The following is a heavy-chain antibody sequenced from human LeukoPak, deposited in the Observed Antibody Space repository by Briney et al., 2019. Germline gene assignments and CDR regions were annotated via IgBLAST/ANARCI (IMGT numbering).Heavy chain of an antibody. Sequence: TGGSLRLSCAASGFTFSSYGMHWVRQAPGKGLEWVAVISYDGSNKYYADSVKGRFTISRDNSKNTLYLQMNSLRAEDTAVYYCAKSLYLSGDQYYFDYWGQGTLVTASS. CDR3: AKSLYLSGDQYYFDY. CDR2: ISYDGSNK. D-gene: IGHD2-2*01. J-gene: IGHJ4*02. CDR1: GFTFSSYG. V-gene: IGHV3-30*18.